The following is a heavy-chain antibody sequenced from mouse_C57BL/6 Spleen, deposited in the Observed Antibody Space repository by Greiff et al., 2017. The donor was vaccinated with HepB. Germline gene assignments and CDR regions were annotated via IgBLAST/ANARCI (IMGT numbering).Heavy chain of an antibody. V-gene: IGHV1-53*01. D-gene: IGHD2-1*01. CDR1: GYTFTSYW. Sequence: QVQLQQPGTELVKPGASVKLSCKASGYTFTSYWMHWVKQRPGQGLEWIGNINPSNGGTNYTEKFKSKATLTVDKSSSTAYIHLSSLTSEDSAVYYCARDGNYPYYYAMDYWGQGTSVTVSS. CDR3: ARDGNYPYYYAMDY. J-gene: IGHJ4*01. CDR2: INPSNGGT.